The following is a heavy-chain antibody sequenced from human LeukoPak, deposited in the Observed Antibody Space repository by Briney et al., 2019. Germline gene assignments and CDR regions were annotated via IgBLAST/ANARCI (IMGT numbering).Heavy chain of an antibody. J-gene: IGHJ6*03. Sequence: SGGSLRLSCAASGFTFSDYYMSWIRQAPGKGLEWVSYISSSGSTIYYADSVKGRFTISRDNAKNSLYLQMNSLRAEDTAVYYCARVYYYYYYMDVWGKGTTVTVSS. CDR1: GFTFSDYY. CDR2: ISSSGSTI. CDR3: ARVYYYYYYMDV. V-gene: IGHV3-11*04.